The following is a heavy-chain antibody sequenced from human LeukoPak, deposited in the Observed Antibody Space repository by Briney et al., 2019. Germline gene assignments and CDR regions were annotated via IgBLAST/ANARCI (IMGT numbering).Heavy chain of an antibody. CDR2: IYHSGST. D-gene: IGHD3-10*01. V-gene: IGHV4-38-2*01. CDR3: ARLWFGELLRPDY. Sequence: AETLSLTCAVSGYSISSGYYWGWIRQPPGKGLEWIGSIYHSGSTYYNPSLKSRVTISVDTSKNQFSLKLSSVTAADTAAYYCARLWFGELLRPDYWGQGTLVTVSS. J-gene: IGHJ4*02. CDR1: GYSISSGYY.